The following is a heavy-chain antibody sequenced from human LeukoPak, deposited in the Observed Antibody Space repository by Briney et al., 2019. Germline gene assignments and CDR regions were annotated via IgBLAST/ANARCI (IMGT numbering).Heavy chain of an antibody. V-gene: IGHV3-21*01. J-gene: IGHJ6*02. CDR2: ISSSSSYI. Sequence: GXSLRLSCAAXGFTFSSYNMNWVRQAPGKGREGVSSISSSSSYIYYADSVKGGFTIARENAKNSLYLQMNSLRAEDTAVYYCARDPTPDGMDVWGQGTAVAVSS. CDR3: ARDPTPDGMDV. D-gene: IGHD2-2*01. CDR1: GFTFSSYN.